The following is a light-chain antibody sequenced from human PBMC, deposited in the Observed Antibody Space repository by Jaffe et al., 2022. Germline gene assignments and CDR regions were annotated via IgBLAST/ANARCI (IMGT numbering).Light chain of an antibody. CDR1: QSVTSNY. J-gene: IGKJ4*01. CDR3: QQYGSSPLT. CDR2: GTS. Sequence: EIVLTQSPGTLSLSPGERATLFCRASQSVTSNYIAWYQHKPGQAPRLLMYGTSSRATDIPDRFSGSGSETDFTLTISGLEPEDFAVYFCQQYGSSPLTFGGGTKVEIK. V-gene: IGKV3-20*01.